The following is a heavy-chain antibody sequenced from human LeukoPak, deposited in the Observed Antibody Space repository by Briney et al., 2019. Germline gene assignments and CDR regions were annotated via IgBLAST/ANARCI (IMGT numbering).Heavy chain of an antibody. CDR2: INHSGGT. CDR3: ARRPPTDHYDSSGFYYVFDY. CDR1: GGSFSGYY. V-gene: IGHV4-34*01. J-gene: IGHJ4*02. D-gene: IGHD3-22*01. Sequence: SETLSLTCAVYGGSFSGYYWSWIRQPPGKGLEWIGEINHSGGTNYNPSLKSRVTISVDTSKNQFSLKLSSVTAADTAMYFCARRPPTDHYDSSGFYYVFDYWGQGTLVTVSS.